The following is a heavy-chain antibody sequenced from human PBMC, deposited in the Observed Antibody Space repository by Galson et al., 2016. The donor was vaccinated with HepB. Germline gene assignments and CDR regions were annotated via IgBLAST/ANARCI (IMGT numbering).Heavy chain of an antibody. CDR1: GYTFTNYY. CDR3: AREPMIAVLAANNWFDP. CDR2: INPSGDIT. J-gene: IGHJ5*02. V-gene: IGHV1-46*01. D-gene: IGHD3-22*01. Sequence: SVKVSCKASGYTFTNYYMHWVRQAPGQGLEWMGVINPSGDITSYAQKFEGRVTVTRDTSTSTVYMELSSLRSEDTAVNYCAREPMIAVLAANNWFDPWGQGTLVTVSS.